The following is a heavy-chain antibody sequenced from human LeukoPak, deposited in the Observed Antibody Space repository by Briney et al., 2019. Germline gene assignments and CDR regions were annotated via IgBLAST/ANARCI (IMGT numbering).Heavy chain of an antibody. CDR1: GFSFSSFW. CDR2: IKDDGSVK. D-gene: IGHD2-21*01. V-gene: IGHV3-7*03. Sequence: PGGSLRLSCTASGFSFSSFWMSWVRQAPGKGLEWVANIKDDGSVKNHVDSLKGRFSISRDNARNSLYLQISSLRAEDTAAYYCAREVVATASAFDCWGQGTLVTVSP. CDR3: AREVVATASAFDC. J-gene: IGHJ4*02.